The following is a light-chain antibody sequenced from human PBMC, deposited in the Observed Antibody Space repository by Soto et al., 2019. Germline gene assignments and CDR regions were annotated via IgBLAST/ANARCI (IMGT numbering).Light chain of an antibody. CDR3: QQYYSYPRT. CDR1: QGISSY. V-gene: IGKV1-8*01. CDR2: AAS. J-gene: IGKJ2*01. Sequence: AIRMTQSPSSFSASTGDRVTITCRASQGISSYLAWYQQKPGKAPKLLIYAASTLQSGVPSRFSGSGSGTDFTLTISCLQSEDFATYYWQQYYSYPRTFGQGTKREIK.